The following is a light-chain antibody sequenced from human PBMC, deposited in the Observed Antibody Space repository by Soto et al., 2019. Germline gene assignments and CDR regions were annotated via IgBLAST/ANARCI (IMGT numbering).Light chain of an antibody. CDR3: QHYTSYSET. J-gene: IGKJ1*01. CDR2: KAS. Sequence: DIQMTQSPSTLSGFVGDRVTITCRASQTISSWLAWYQQKPGKAPKLLIYKASTLKSGVPSRFSGSGSGTEFTLTISSLQPDDFAAYYCQHYTSYSETYCKGTTV. V-gene: IGKV1-5*03. CDR1: QTISSW.